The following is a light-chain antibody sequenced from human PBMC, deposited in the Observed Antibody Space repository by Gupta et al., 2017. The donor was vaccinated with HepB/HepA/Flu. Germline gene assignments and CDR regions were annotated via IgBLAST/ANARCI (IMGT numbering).Light chain of an antibody. CDR2: FKN. V-gene: IGLV3-19*01. J-gene: IGLJ3*02. CDR1: SLRNYY. CDR3: NYTDTFTNHWI. Sequence: SSELTQDPAVSGALGQTVMITCQGDSLRNYYASWYQQKPGQAPVLVIYFKNKRPSGIPDRLLSYTAGNNASPPTNGDQAEEEADDYWNYTDTFTNHWIFGGGTKMPVL.